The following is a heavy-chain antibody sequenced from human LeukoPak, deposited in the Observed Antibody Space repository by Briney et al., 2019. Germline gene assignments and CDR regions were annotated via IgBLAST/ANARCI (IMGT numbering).Heavy chain of an antibody. J-gene: IGHJ4*02. V-gene: IGHV4-39*07. CDR2: IFYSGRT. D-gene: IGHD1-26*01. CDR3: AREVGALHY. CDR1: CGSLSSSNYY. Sequence: PSETLSLTCTVSCGSLSSSNYYGGSIRQSPRKWLEWMGRIFYSGRTYYKPSLKSRVTISIDTSEHQFSLELRSVTAAETAGYYCAREVGALHYWGQGTLVTVSS.